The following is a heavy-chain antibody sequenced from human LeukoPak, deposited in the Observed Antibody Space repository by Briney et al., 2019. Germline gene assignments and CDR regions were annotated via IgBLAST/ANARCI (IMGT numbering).Heavy chain of an antibody. CDR2: ISGRDDSA. CDR1: GFTFSSYA. D-gene: IGHD2-15*01. J-gene: IGHJ4*02. V-gene: IGHV3-23*01. Sequence: SGGSLRLSCAASGFTFSSYAMSWVRQAPGKGVGWVSTISGRDDSAYYADSVKGRFTISRDNSKNTLYLQVNSLRAEDTAVYYCAKSGLNRFDYWGQGTLVTVSS. CDR3: AKSGLNRFDY.